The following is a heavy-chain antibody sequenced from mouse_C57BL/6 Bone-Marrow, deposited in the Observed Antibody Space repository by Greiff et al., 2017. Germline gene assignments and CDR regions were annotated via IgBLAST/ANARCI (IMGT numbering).Heavy chain of an antibody. CDR3: VRQGIYDGYCYAMDY. Sequence: DVKVEESGGGLVQPQGSLKLSCAASGFSFNTYAMNWVRQAPGKGLEWVARIRSKSNNYATYYADSVKDRFTISRDDSESMLYLQMNNLKTEDTAMYYCVRQGIYDGYCYAMDYWGQGTSVTVSS. J-gene: IGHJ4*01. D-gene: IGHD2-3*01. V-gene: IGHV10-1*01. CDR1: GFSFNTYA. CDR2: IRSKSNNYAT.